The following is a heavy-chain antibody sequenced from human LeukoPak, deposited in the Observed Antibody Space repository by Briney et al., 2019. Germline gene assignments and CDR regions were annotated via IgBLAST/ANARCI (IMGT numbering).Heavy chain of an antibody. CDR1: GGAISSGGYY. J-gene: IGHJ4*02. D-gene: IGHD3-10*01. CDR3: ARVKGKVRGVISYYFDY. CDR2: IYYSGRT. V-gene: IGHV4-31*11. Sequence: PSETLSLTCAVSGGAISSGGYYWSWIRQHPGKGLEWIGYIYYSGRTYYNPSLKSRVTISVDTSKNQFSLKLSSVTAADTAVYYCARVKGKVRGVISYYFDYWGQGTLVTVSS.